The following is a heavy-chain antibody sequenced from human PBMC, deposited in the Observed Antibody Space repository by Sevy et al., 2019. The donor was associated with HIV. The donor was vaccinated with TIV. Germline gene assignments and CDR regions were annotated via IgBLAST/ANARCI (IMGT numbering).Heavy chain of an antibody. CDR3: ARGGYCVSGSRDAFDI. D-gene: IGHD3-10*01. CDR2: INHSGST. Sequence: SETLSLTCAVYGGSFSGYYWSWIRQPPGKGLEWIGEINHSGSTNYNPSLKSRVTISVDTSENQFSLKLSSVTAADTAVYYCARGGYCVSGSRDAFDIWGQGTMVTVSS. CDR1: GGSFSGYY. J-gene: IGHJ3*02. V-gene: IGHV4-34*01.